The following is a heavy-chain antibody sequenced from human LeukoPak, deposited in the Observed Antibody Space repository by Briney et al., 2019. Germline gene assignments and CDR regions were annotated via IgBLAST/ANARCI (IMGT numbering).Heavy chain of an antibody. CDR1: GGTFSSYA. CDR2: IIPIFGTA. CDR3: ARGLWDDRPKYNWFDP. Sequence: SVKVSCKASGGTFSSYAISWVRQAPGQGLEWMGGIIPIFGTANYAQKFQGRVTITADESTSTAYMELSSLRSDDTAVYYRARGLWDDRPKYNWFDPWGQGTLVTVSS. D-gene: IGHD3-16*01. V-gene: IGHV1-69*01. J-gene: IGHJ5*02.